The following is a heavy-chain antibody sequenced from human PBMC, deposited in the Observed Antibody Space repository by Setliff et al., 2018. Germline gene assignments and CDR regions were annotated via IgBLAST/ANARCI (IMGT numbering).Heavy chain of an antibody. CDR1: GGSISSYY. J-gene: IGHJ4*02. Sequence: PSETLSLTCTVSGGSISSYYWSWIRQPAGKVLEWIGHIYIGGSASYNPSLKSRVTMSIDTSKNQFSLKLNSVNAADTAVYYCARHVGGAGGLDYWGQGTLVTVSS. CDR2: IYIGGSA. V-gene: IGHV4-4*07. D-gene: IGHD1-26*01. CDR3: ARHVGGAGGLDY.